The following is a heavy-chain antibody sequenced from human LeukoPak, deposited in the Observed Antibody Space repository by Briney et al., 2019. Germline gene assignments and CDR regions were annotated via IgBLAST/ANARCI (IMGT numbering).Heavy chain of an antibody. CDR2: ISAYNGNA. J-gene: IGHJ4*02. CDR1: GYTFSNYG. D-gene: IGHD3-22*01. Sequence: GASVKVSCKASGYTFSNYGISWVRQAPGQGLEWLGWISAYNGNAHYAQKLQGRVTLTTDTSTSTAYMEVRSLRSDDTAVYFCARVIPDYYDSSGYPLFFDYWGQGPWSPSPQ. CDR3: ARVIPDYYDSSGYPLFFDY. V-gene: IGHV1-18*01.